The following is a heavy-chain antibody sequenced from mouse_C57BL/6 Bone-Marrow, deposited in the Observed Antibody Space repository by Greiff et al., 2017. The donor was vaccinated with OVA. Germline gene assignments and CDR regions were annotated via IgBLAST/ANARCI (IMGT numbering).Heavy chain of an antibody. CDR1: GYAFSSYW. Sequence: QVQLQQSGAELVKPGASVKISCKASGYAFSSYWMNWVKQRPGKGLEWIGQLYPGDGDTNYNGKFKGKATLTADKSSSTAYMQLSSLTSEDSAVYFCAGSCTTVVAPYYFDYWGQGTTLTVSS. CDR2: LYPGDGDT. V-gene: IGHV1-80*01. CDR3: AGSCTTVVAPYYFDY. J-gene: IGHJ2*01. D-gene: IGHD1-1*01.